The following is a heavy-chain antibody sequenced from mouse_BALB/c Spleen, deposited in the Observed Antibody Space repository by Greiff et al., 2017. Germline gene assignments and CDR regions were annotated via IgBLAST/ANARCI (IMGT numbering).Heavy chain of an antibody. CDR1: GFSFTSYG. CDR2: LWGDGST. V-gene: IGHV2-3*01. Sequence: VKVVESGPGLVAPSQSLSITCTVPGFSFTSYGVSWVRQPPGKGLEWLGVLWGDGSTNYHSALISRLSICKNNSKSPVFLKLNNLQTDDTATYYCAKDYDGACFAYWGQGTRVTVSA. J-gene: IGHJ3*01. CDR3: AKDYDGACFAY. D-gene: IGHD2-4*01.